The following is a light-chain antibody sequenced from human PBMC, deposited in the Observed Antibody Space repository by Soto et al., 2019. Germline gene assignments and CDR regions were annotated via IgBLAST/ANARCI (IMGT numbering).Light chain of an antibody. CDR1: SSNIGSNT. CDR3: AAWDDRLNGPV. V-gene: IGLV1-44*01. CDR2: SNN. J-gene: IGLJ2*01. Sequence: QSVLTQQPSASGTPGQRVTISCSGSSSNIGSNTVNWYQQLPGTAPKLLIHSNNQRPSGVPDRFSDSKSGTSASLAISGLQSEDEADYYCAAWDDRLNGPVFGGGTKLTVL.